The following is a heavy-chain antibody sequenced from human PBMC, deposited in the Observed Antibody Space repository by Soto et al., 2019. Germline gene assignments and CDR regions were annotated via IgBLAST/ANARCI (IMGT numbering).Heavy chain of an antibody. V-gene: IGHV4-59*01. Sequence: SETLSLTCTVSGGSISSYYWSWIRQPPGKGLEWIGYIYYSGSTNYNPSLKSRVTISVDTSKNQFSLKLSSVTAADTAVYYCARVEQLVDYGMDVWGQGTTVTVYS. CDR2: IYYSGST. CDR1: GGSISSYY. D-gene: IGHD6-6*01. CDR3: ARVEQLVDYGMDV. J-gene: IGHJ6*02.